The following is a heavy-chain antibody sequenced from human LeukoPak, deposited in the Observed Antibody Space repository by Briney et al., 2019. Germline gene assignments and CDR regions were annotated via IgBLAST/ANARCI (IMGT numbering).Heavy chain of an antibody. J-gene: IGHJ4*02. Sequence: GGSLRLSCAASGFTFSSYWVSWVRQAPGKGLEWVADIKQDGSEKYYVDSVKGRFTISRDNAKNSLYLQMNSLRAEDTAVYYCATGIWFADYWGQGTLVTVSS. CDR2: IKQDGSEK. CDR1: GFTFSSYW. D-gene: IGHD3-10*01. V-gene: IGHV3-7*01. CDR3: ATGIWFADY.